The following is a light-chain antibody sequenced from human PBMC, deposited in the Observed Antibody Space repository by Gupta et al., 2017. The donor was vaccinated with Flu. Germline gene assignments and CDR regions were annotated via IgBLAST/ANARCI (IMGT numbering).Light chain of an antibody. CDR1: QSLLRSNGYNY. CDR3: RQGLQSPST. CDR2: LGS. V-gene: IGKV2-28*01. J-gene: IGKJ3*01. Sequence: DIVMTQSPLSLPVTPGEPAAISCKSNQSLLRSNGYNYLDWYLQKPGQSPQLLIYLGSNRASGVPDRFSGSGSGTDFTLKISRVEAEDVGIYFCRQGLQSPSTFGHGTKVDIK.